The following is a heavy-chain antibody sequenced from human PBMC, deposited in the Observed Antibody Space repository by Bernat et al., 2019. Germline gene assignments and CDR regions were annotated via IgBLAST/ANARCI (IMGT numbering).Heavy chain of an antibody. CDR2: INGDGSNT. CDR1: GITFSGHW. Sequence: EVQLVESGGGLVQPGGSVRISCAASGITFSGHWMHWVRQAQGKGLVWVSRINGDGSNTYYADSMKGRFTISRDNAKNTLYLQMNSLRAEDTALYYCIRGSGSYGDFDYWGQGTLVTVSS. CDR3: IRGSGSYGDFDY. D-gene: IGHD3-10*01. V-gene: IGHV3-74*01. J-gene: IGHJ4*02.